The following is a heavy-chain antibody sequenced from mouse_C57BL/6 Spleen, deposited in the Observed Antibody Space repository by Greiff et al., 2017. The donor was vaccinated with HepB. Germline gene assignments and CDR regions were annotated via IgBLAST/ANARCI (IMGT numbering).Heavy chain of an antibody. CDR3: TREIYDGYYGGYAMDY. V-gene: IGHV5-9-1*02. CDR2: ISSGGDYI. J-gene: IGHJ4*01. Sequence: EVKVEESGEGLVKPGGSLKLSCAASGFTFSSYAMSWVRQTPEKRLEWVAYISSGGDYIYYADTVKGRFTISRDNARNTLYLQMSSLKSEDTAMYYCTREIYDGYYGGYAMDYWGQGTSVTVSS. CDR1: GFTFSSYA. D-gene: IGHD2-3*01.